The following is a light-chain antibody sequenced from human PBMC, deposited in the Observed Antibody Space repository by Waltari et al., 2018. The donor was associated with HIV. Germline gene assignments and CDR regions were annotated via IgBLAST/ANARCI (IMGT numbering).Light chain of an antibody. Sequence: DIVMTQSPDSLAVSLGERATLHCKSSPSVLYSSNNKNYLAWYQQKPGQPPKLLIYWASTRESGVPDRFSGSGSGTDFTLTISSLQAEDVAVYYCQQYYSTPLTFGQGTRLEIK. CDR1: PSVLYSSNNKNY. CDR2: WAS. CDR3: QQYYSTPLT. J-gene: IGKJ5*01. V-gene: IGKV4-1*01.